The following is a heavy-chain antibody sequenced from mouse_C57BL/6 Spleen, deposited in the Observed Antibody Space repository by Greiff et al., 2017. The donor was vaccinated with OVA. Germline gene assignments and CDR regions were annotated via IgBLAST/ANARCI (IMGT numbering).Heavy chain of an antibody. D-gene: IGHD1-1*01. Sequence: QVQLQQPGAELVKPGASVKLSCKASGYTFTSYWMHWVKQRPGQGLEWIGMIHPNSGSTNYNEKFKSKATLTVDKSSSTAYMQLSSLTSEDSAVYYCASTVVASYYAMDYWGQGTSVTVSS. CDR2: IHPNSGST. CDR1: GYTFTSYW. V-gene: IGHV1-64*01. CDR3: ASTVVASYYAMDY. J-gene: IGHJ4*01.